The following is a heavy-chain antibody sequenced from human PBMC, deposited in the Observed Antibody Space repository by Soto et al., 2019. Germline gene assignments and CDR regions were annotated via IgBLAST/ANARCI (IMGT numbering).Heavy chain of an antibody. V-gene: IGHV3-30*18. Sequence: QVQLVESGGGVVQPGRSLRLSCAASGFTFSSYGMHWVRQAPGKGLEWVAVISYDGSNKYYADSVNGRFTISSDNSKNTLYLQMNSLRAEDTAVYYCAKESITMVRGVIKPPLDYWCQGSLVTVSS. D-gene: IGHD3-10*01. J-gene: IGHJ4*02. CDR3: AKESITMVRGVIKPPLDY. CDR2: ISYDGSNK. CDR1: GFTFSSYG.